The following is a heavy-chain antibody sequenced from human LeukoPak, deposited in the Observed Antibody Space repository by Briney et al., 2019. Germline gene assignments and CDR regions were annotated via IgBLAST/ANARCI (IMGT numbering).Heavy chain of an antibody. CDR3: ARAGHDYVWGSYRYPNWFDP. J-gene: IGHJ5*02. CDR2: INHSGST. CDR1: GGSFSGYY. D-gene: IGHD3-16*02. V-gene: IGHV4-34*01. Sequence: PSETLSLTCAVYGGSFSGYYWSWIRQPPGKGLEWIGEINHSGSTNYNPSLKSRVTISVNTSKNQFSLKLSSVTAADTAVYYCARAGHDYVWGSYRYPNWFDPWGQGTLVTVSS.